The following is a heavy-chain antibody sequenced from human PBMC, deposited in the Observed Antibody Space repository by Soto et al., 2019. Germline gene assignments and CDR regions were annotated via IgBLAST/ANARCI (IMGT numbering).Heavy chain of an antibody. V-gene: IGHV5-51*01. CDR1: GYSFISYW. J-gene: IGHJ6*03. Sequence: PGESLKISCKGSGYSFISYWIGWVRQMPGKGLEWMGIIYPGDSDTRYSPSFQGQVTISADKSISTAYLQWSSLKASDTAMYYCAKKNDYNNYYGPMDVWGKGTTVTVS. CDR3: AKKNDYNNYYGPMDV. CDR2: IYPGDSDT. D-gene: IGHD4-4*01.